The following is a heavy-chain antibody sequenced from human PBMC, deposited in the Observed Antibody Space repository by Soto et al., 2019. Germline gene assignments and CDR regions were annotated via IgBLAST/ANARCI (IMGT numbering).Heavy chain of an antibody. CDR3: GKVLVGATGHTDSDS. Sequence: SETLSLTCTVSGGSIYRSGYYWGWVRQPPGRGLEWIGNIDYNGVTYSNPSLKSRVTISRDTSKNQFSLKLTSVTAADTALYYCGKVLVGATGHTDSDSWGPGTLVTVSS. D-gene: IGHD2-15*01. J-gene: IGHJ4*02. V-gene: IGHV4-39*01. CDR1: GGSIYRSGYY. CDR2: IDYNGVT.